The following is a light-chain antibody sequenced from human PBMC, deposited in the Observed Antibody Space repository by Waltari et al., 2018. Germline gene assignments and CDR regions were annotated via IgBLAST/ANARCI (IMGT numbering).Light chain of an antibody. V-gene: IGLV2-23*02. CDR2: EVS. Sequence: QSALTQPASVSGSPGQSITIPCPATISDVGSYNLCSWYQQHAGKAPKLMIYEVSKRRSGVSNRFSGSKSGNTASLTISGLQAEDEADYYCCSYAGSSRVFGGGTKLTVL. CDR1: ISDVGSYNL. J-gene: IGLJ2*01. CDR3: CSYAGSSRV.